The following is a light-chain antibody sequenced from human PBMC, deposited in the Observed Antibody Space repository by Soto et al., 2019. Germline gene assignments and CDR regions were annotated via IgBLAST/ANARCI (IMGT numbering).Light chain of an antibody. J-gene: IGKJ1*01. CDR1: QSVSNSY. CDR2: DAS. V-gene: IGKV3D-20*01. CDR3: QQYGSSPPGT. Sequence: EIVLTQSPATLSLSPGERATLSCGASQSVSNSYLAWYQQKPGLAPRLLIYDASIRATGIPDRFSGSGSGTDISLTIIRLEPEDFAEYYCQQYGSSPPGTFGQGTKVIVK.